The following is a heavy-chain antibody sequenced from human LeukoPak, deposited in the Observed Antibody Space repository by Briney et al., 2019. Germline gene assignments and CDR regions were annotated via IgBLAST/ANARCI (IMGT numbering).Heavy chain of an antibody. Sequence: GGSLRLSCAASGFTFSSYAMSWARQAPGKGLEWVSAISGSGGSTYYADSVKGRFTISRDNSKNTPYLQMNSLRAEDTAVYYCAKGGVQRRPYYFDYWGQGTLVTVSS. D-gene: IGHD6-13*01. J-gene: IGHJ4*02. CDR3: AKGGVQRRPYYFDY. CDR2: ISGSGGST. CDR1: GFTFSSYA. V-gene: IGHV3-23*01.